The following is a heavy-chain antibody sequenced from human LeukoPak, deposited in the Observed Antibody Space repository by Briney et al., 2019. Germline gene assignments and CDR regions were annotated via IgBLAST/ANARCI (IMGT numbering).Heavy chain of an antibody. J-gene: IGHJ6*03. CDR3: ARDGSQNYYYYMDV. V-gene: IGHV3-21*01. Sequence: GGSLRLSCAASGFTFSSYSMNWVRQAPGKGLEWVSSISSSSSYIYYADSVKGRFTISRDNAKNSLYLQMNSLRAEDTAVYYCARDGSQNYYYYMDVWGKGTTVTVSS. D-gene: IGHD6-13*01. CDR1: GFTFSSYS. CDR2: ISSSSSYI.